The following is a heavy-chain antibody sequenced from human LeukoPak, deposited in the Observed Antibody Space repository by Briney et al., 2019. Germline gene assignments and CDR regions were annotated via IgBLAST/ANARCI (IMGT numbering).Heavy chain of an antibody. CDR3: ASEVAAAGYYYYYMDV. J-gene: IGHJ6*03. CDR2: SNPSGGST. Sequence: ASVKVSCKASGHTFTSSYMHWVRQAPGQGLEWMGISNPSGGSTSYAQKFQGRVTMTRDMSTSTVYMELSSLRSEDTAVYYCASEVAAAGYYYYYMDVCGKGTTVTVSS. V-gene: IGHV1-46*01. CDR1: GHTFTSSY. D-gene: IGHD6-13*01.